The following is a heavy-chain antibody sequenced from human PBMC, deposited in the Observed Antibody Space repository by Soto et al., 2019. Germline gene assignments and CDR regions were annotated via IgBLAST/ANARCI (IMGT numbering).Heavy chain of an antibody. J-gene: IGHJ4*02. CDR3: ARWAAYGDYRGNEY. CDR1: GASVTSDGYY. D-gene: IGHD4-17*01. V-gene: IGHV4-31*03. Sequence: QVQLQESGPGLVKPSQTLSLTCTVSGASVTSDGYYWSWIRQHPGQGLEWIGYIYYTVTTYYNPSLRGRVTISLDRSKNQFSLKLTSVTAADTAVYYCARWAAYGDYRGNEYWGQGILVTVSS. CDR2: IYYTVTT.